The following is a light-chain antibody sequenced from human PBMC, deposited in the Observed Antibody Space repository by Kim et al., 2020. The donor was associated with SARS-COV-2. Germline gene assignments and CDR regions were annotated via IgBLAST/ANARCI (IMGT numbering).Light chain of an antibody. CDR1: SSYVGSYTL. CDR3: CSYAGSSTWV. Sequence: GQPIPISCTGTSSYVGSYTLVTWYQQHPGKAPKLMIYEVSKRPSGVSNRFSGSKSGNTASLTISGLQAEDEADYYCCSYAGSSTWVFGGGTQLTVL. J-gene: IGLJ3*02. CDR2: EVS. V-gene: IGLV2-23*02.